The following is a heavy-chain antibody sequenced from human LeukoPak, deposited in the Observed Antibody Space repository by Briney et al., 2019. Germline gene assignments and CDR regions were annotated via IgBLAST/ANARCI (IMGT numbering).Heavy chain of an antibody. CDR3: AKGDDFNY. CDR2: IGGST. CDR1: GFTFSSYA. V-gene: IGHV3-23*01. Sequence: GGSLRLSCAASGFTFSSYAMTWVRQAPGKGLEWVSAIGGSTYYADSVKGRFTISRDNSKNTLYLQMNSLRAEDTAVYYCAKGDDFNYWGQGTLVTVSS. D-gene: IGHD2-21*02. J-gene: IGHJ4*02.